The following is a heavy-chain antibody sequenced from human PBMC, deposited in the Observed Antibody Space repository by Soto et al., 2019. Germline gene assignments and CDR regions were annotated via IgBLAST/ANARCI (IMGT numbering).Heavy chain of an antibody. J-gene: IGHJ5*02. V-gene: IGHV1-69*12. CDR1: GGTFSSYA. CDR2: IIPIFGTA. CDR3: ARPGSHLNLLWRGWFDP. Sequence: QVQLVQSGAEVKKPGSSVKVSCKASGGTFSSYAISWVRQAPGQGLEWMGGIIPIFGTANYAQKFQGRVTIAADESTSTAYMELSRLRSEDTAVYYCARPGSHLNLLWRGWFDPWGQGTLVTVSS. D-gene: IGHD1-1*01.